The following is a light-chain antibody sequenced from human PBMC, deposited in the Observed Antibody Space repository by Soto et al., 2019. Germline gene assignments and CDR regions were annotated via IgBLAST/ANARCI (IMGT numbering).Light chain of an antibody. CDR1: QSISSY. Sequence: DIQMTQSPSSLSASVGDRVTITCRASQSISSYLNWYPQKPGKAPKLLIYAASSLQSGVPSRFSGSGSGTDFTLTISSLQPEDFATYYCQQGYSTSPYTFGRGTKLEIK. V-gene: IGKV1-39*01. CDR3: QQGYSTSPYT. J-gene: IGKJ2*01. CDR2: AAS.